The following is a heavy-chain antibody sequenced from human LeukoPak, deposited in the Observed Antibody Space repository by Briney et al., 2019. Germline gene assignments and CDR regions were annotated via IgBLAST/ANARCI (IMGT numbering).Heavy chain of an antibody. Sequence: PGGSLRLSCAASGFTFSSYWMHWVRQAPGKGLVWVSRINSDGSSTSYADSVKGRFTISRDNAKNTLYLQMNSLRAEDTAVYYCARGGRRYFDTLDYWGQGTLVTVSS. V-gene: IGHV3-74*01. J-gene: IGHJ4*02. CDR2: INSDGSST. CDR1: GFTFSSYW. CDR3: ARGGRRYFDTLDY. D-gene: IGHD3-9*01.